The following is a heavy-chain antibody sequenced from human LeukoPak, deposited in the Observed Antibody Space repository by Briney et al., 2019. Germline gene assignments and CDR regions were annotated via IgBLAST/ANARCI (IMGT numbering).Heavy chain of an antibody. J-gene: IGHJ5*02. CDR2: MYTSGST. CDR1: GGPISTYP. Sequence: SGTLSLTCTVSGGPISTYPWSWIRQPAGKGLEWIGRMYTSGSTNYNPSLKSRVTMSVDTSKNHFSLKLSSVTAADTAVYFCARDSGSSWYDWFDPWGQGTLVTVSS. V-gene: IGHV4-4*07. D-gene: IGHD6-13*01. CDR3: ARDSGSSWYDWFDP.